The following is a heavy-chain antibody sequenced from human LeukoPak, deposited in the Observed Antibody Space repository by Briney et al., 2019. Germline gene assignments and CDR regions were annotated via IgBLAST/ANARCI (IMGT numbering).Heavy chain of an antibody. D-gene: IGHD5-18*01. J-gene: IGHJ4*02. CDR3: ARDQGYRYGYGDFDY. CDR2: ITPIFGTA. V-gene: IGHV1-69*01. CDR1: VAPFTSSA. Sequence: SLKVSCKASVAPFTSSAISWARQAPGQGLEWMGGITPIFGTANYAQKFQGRVTITADESTSTAYMELSSLRSEDTAVYYCARDQGYRYGYGDFDYWGQGTLVTVSS.